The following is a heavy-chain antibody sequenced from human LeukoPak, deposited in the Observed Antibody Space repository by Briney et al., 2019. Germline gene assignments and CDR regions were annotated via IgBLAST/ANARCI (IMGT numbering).Heavy chain of an antibody. Sequence: AGGSLRLSCAASGFTFSNYDMHWVRQAPGKGLEWVAFIRYDGSNKYYADSVKGRFTISRDNSKNTLYLQMNSLRAEDTAVYYCAKHDSSGYYYSYFQHWGQGTLVTVSS. V-gene: IGHV3-30*02. CDR2: IRYDGSNK. J-gene: IGHJ1*01. CDR3: AKHDSSGYYYSYFQH. D-gene: IGHD3-22*01. CDR1: GFTFSNYD.